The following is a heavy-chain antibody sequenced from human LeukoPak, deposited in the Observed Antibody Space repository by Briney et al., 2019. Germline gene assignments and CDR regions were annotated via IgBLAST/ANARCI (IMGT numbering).Heavy chain of an antibody. V-gene: IGHV3-23*01. D-gene: IGHD2-8*02. CDR2: ISANGGRT. CDR1: GFTFSGYV. CDR3: AKGPERRGFCSGSACYSDC. J-gene: IGHJ4*02. Sequence: PGGSLRLSCAASGFTFSGYVMSWARQAPGKGLEWVAAISANGGRTYYTESVKGHFTISRDNSKNTLYLQMNSLRADDTAVYYCAKGPERRGFCSGSACYSDCWGQGTLVTVSS.